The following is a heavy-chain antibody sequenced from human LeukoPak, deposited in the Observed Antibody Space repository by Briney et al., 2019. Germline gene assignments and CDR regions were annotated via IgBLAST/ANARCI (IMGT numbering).Heavy chain of an antibody. V-gene: IGHV3-48*02. CDR1: GFTFSSYS. CDR3: ARTPSIAVAATCFDY. Sequence: GGSLRLSCAASGFTFSSYSMDWVRQAPGQGLEWVSYITSSSSTIYYADSVKGRFTISRDNAKNSLYLQMNSLRDEDTAVYFCARTPSIAVAATCFDYWGQGTLVTVSS. D-gene: IGHD6-19*01. CDR2: ITSSSSTI. J-gene: IGHJ4*02.